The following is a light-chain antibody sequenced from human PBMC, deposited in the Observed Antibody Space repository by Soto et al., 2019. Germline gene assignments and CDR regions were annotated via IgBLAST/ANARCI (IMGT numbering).Light chain of an antibody. CDR3: QQSYSTPYT. J-gene: IGKJ2*01. CDR1: QSISSY. Sequence: DIQMTQSPSSLSASVGDRVTITCRANQSISSYLNWFQQKPGRAPQLLISAASSLQSGVPSRFSGSGSGTDFTLTITSLQPEDFATYYCQQSYSTPYTFGQGTKLEIK. CDR2: AAS. V-gene: IGKV1-39*01.